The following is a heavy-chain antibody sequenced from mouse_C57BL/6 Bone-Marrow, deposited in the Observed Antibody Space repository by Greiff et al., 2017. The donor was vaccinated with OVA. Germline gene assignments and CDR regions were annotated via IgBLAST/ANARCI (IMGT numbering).Heavy chain of an antibody. CDR2: ISDGGSYT. Sequence: EVHLVESGGGLVKPGGSLKLSCAASGFTFSSYAMSWVRQTPEKRLEWVATISDGGSYTYYPDNVKGRFTISRDNAKNNLYLQMSHLKSEDTAMYYCARDQGGLDYWGQGTTLTVSS. V-gene: IGHV5-4*01. CDR3: ARDQGGLDY. J-gene: IGHJ2*01. CDR1: GFTFSSYA. D-gene: IGHD3-2*02.